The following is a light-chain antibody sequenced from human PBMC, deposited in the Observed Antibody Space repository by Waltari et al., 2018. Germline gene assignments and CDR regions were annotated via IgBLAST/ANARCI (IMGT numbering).Light chain of an antibody. V-gene: IGKV3-20*01. CDR1: QILSNNF. CDR3: QQYANSPYT. J-gene: IGKJ2*01. CDR2: GAS. Sequence: EIVLPQSPGTLSLSTGQRATLSCRASQILSNNFLAWYQQMSGQPPRLLIYGASRRATGIPDRFSVAGSGTDFTLTISRLEAEDSAVYYCQQYANSPYTFGQGTKLEV.